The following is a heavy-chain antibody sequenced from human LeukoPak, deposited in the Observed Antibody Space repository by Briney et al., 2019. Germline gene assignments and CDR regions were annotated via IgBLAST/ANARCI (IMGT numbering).Heavy chain of an antibody. J-gene: IGHJ4*02. D-gene: IGHD3-22*01. CDR3: TTVVVITTLFDY. V-gene: IGHV3-15*01. CDR2: IKSKTDGGTT. Sequence: GGSLRLSCAASGFTFSSYAMSWVRQAPGKGLEWVGRIKSKTDGGTTDYAAPVKGRFTISRDDSKNTLYLQMNSLKTEDTAVYYCTTVVVITTLFDYWGQGTLVTVSS. CDR1: GFTFSSYA.